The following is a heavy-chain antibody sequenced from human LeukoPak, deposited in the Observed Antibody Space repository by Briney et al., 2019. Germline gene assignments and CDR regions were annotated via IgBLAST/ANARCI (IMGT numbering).Heavy chain of an antibody. CDR2: ISAYNCNP. CDR3: AREGFGRCYFDL. Sequence: ASETVSCKASGYTFTSYGILWVRQAPGQGLEGMGWISAYNCNPNHAQNPQGRVTLTTDTAKSTAHQEPRSLRSDDTAVYFCAREGFGRCYFDLWGRGTLATVSS. J-gene: IGHJ2*01. V-gene: IGHV1-18*01. D-gene: IGHD2-15*01. CDR1: GYTFTSYG.